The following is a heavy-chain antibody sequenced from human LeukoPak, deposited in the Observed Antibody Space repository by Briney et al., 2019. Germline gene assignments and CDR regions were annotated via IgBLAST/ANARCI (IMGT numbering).Heavy chain of an antibody. D-gene: IGHD2-8*01. CDR3: AKDGQSFNSMYDYFDS. J-gene: IGHJ4*02. V-gene: IGHV3-23*01. CDR2: IGGGDT. CDR1: GFTFRNFA. Sequence: GGSLRLSCSASGFTFRNFAISWVRQAPGKGLEWVSSIGGGDTHYADSVKGRFTISRDDSRSTVDLQMSSLRAEDTAVYYCAKDGQSFNSMYDYFDSWGQGTLVTVSS.